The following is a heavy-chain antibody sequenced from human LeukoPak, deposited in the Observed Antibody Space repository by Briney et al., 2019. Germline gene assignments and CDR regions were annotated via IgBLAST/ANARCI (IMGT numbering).Heavy chain of an antibody. CDR1: GYTFTTYY. J-gene: IGHJ4*02. Sequence: ASVKVSCKAFGYTFTTYYIHWVRQAPGLGLEWMGIINPSVGTTKYPDKFQGRVTMTRDTSTSTVYMELSGLGSDDTATYYCTRAQSYCTSSSCSADYWGQGTLVTVSS. V-gene: IGHV1-46*01. CDR3: TRAQSYCTSSSCSADY. D-gene: IGHD2-15*01. CDR2: INPSVGTT.